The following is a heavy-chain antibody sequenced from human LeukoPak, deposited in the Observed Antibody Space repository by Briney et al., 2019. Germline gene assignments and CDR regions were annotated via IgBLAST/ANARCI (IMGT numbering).Heavy chain of an antibody. CDR1: GGSFSGYY. CDR3: ARGGRQYGSGSSFDY. D-gene: IGHD3-10*01. CDR2: INHSGST. J-gene: IGHJ4*02. V-gene: IGHV4-34*01. Sequence: SETLSLTCAVYGGSFSGYYWSWIRQPPGKGLEWIGEINHSGSTYYNPSLKSRVTISVDTSKNQFSLKLSSVTAADTAVYYCARGGRQYGSGSSFDYWGQGTLVTVSS.